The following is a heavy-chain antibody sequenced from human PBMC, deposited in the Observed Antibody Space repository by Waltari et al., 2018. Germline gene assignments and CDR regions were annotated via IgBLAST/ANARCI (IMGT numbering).Heavy chain of an antibody. CDR2: INPSGDSI. J-gene: IGHJ4*02. CDR1: GYTFSSDY. Sequence: QVQLVQSGAEVKKPGASVKVSCKASGYTFSSDYMHWVRQAPGQGLEWMGLINPSGDSISYAQKFQGRVTMTRDTSTSTVYMELSSLRSEDTAVYYCARGNQWLVPLLHWGQGTLVTVSS. V-gene: IGHV1-46*01. CDR3: ARGNQWLVPLLH. D-gene: IGHD6-19*01.